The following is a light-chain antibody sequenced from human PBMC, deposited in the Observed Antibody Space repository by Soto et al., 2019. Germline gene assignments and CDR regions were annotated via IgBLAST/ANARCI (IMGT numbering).Light chain of an antibody. J-gene: IGLJ3*02. Sequence: QSALTQPRSVSGSPGQSVTISCTGTSSDVGAYNYVSWYQQRPGKVPKLMIYDVSQRPSGVPDRFSGSKSGSTASLTISGLQAEDEADYYCCSYAGSYILVFGGGTKLTVL. CDR2: DVS. CDR1: SSDVGAYNY. CDR3: CSYAGSYILV. V-gene: IGLV2-11*01.